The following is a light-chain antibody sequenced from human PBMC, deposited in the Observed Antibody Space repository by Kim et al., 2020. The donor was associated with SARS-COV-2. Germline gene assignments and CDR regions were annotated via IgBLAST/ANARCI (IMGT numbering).Light chain of an antibody. J-gene: IGLJ3*02. V-gene: IGLV3-21*04. CDR3: QGWDSSSENGV. Sequence: SYELTQPPSVSVAPGKTARITCGGNKIGSKSVHWYQQKPGQAPVLVIYYDSDRPSGIPERFSGSNSGNTATLTISRVEAGDEADYYCQGWDSSSENGVFG. CDR1: KIGSKS. CDR2: YDS.